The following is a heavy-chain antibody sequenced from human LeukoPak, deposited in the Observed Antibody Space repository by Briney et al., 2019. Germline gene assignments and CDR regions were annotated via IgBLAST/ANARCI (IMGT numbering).Heavy chain of an antibody. CDR2: IYHSGST. Sequence: SETLSLTCTVSGYSISSGYYWGWIRQPPGKGLEWIGSIYHSGSTYYNPSLKSRVIISVDTSKNQFSLELTSVTAADTAVYYCARHSGSGSYHSPFGNWGQGTLVTVSS. V-gene: IGHV4-38-2*02. CDR3: ARHSGSGSYHSPFGN. D-gene: IGHD3-10*01. CDR1: GYSISSGYY. J-gene: IGHJ4*02.